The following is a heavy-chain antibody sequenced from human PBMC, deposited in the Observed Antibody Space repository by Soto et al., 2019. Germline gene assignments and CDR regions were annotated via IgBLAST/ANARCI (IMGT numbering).Heavy chain of an antibody. CDR2: MNPNSGNT. CDR3: ARSSETYDFWSGYYLGNYYYYYMDV. CDR1: GYTFTSYD. V-gene: IGHV1-8*01. J-gene: IGHJ6*03. Sequence: GASVKVSCKASGYTFTSYDINWVRQATGQGLEWMGWMNPNSGNTGYAQKFQGRVTMTRNTSISTAYMELSSLRSEDTAVYYCARSSETYDFWSGYYLGNYYYYYMDVWGEGTTVTVSS. D-gene: IGHD3-3*01.